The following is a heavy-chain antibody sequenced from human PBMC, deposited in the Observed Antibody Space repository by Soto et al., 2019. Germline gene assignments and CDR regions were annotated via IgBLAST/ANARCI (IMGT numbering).Heavy chain of an antibody. D-gene: IGHD3-9*01. CDR2: VSSSSSVI. CDR1: GFTYTSYS. J-gene: IGHJ1*01. V-gene: IGHV3-48*02. CDR3: ARAKGRPDISLQH. Sequence: PGGSLRLSCAASGFTYTSYSMNWVRQAPGKGLEWVSYVSSSSSVIYYSDSVKGRFTISRDNAKNSVYLQMNSLRDEDTAVYYCARAKGRPDISLQHWGQGTLVTV.